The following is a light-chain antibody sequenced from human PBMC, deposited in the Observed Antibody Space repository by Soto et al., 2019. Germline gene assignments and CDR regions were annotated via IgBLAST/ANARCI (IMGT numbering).Light chain of an antibody. J-gene: IGKJ1*01. CDR1: QSIGDS. CDR3: QQYGSSQWT. CDR2: DVS. Sequence: DIQMTQSPSTLSASVGDRVTITCRASQSIGDSLAWYQQKPGKAPYLLISDVSSLERGVPSRFSGSGSGTEFTLTISSMQPDDFAVYYCQQYGSSQWTFGQGTKVDIK. V-gene: IGKV1-5*01.